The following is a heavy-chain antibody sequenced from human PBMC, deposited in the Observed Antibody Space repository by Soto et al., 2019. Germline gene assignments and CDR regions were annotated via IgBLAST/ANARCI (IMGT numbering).Heavy chain of an antibody. Sequence: PSETLSLTCNVSVDSRSSYFCNWIRQPAGKAPEWIGRIHTTGITNNNPSLKSRVTMSVDTSKSQFSLKLRSVTDADTAVYYGARQNFGEGWFDPWGQGTLVTVSS. V-gene: IGHV4-4*07. CDR3: ARQNFGEGWFDP. D-gene: IGHD3-10*01. CDR2: IHTTGIT. CDR1: VDSRSSYF. J-gene: IGHJ5*02.